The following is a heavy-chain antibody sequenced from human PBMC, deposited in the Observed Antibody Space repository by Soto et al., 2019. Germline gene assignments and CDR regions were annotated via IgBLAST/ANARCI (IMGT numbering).Heavy chain of an antibody. D-gene: IGHD1-1*01. Sequence: QVQLQESGPGLVKPSEILSLTCTVSGGSISSYYWSWIRQPPGKGLEWIGYIYYTGRNYYNPSLKCLITLSVHTSKHQLPRNLRAMRAGDTAAYYCARRYGSSFDYWGQGSLVTVSS. CDR3: ARRYGSSFDY. V-gene: IGHV4-59*08. CDR2: IYYTGRN. CDR1: GGSISSYY. J-gene: IGHJ4*02.